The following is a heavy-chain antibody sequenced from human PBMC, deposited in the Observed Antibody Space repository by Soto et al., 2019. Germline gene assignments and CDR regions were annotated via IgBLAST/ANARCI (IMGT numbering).Heavy chain of an antibody. CDR1: GGSISSGGYY. V-gene: IGHV4-31*03. CDR3: ARAGHCSDGVCFGWFDP. D-gene: IGHD2-8*01. Sequence: QVQLQESGPGLVKPSQTLSLTCTVSGGSISSGGYYWSWIRQHPGKGLEWIGYIYYSGSTYYNPSLGSRVTISVDTSKNHFSLEVSAVTAADTAVYYCARAGHCSDGVCFGWFDPWGQGTLVTVSS. CDR2: IYYSGST. J-gene: IGHJ5*02.